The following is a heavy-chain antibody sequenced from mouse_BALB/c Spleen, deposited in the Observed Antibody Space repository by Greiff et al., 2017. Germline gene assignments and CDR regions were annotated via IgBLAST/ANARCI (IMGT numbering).Heavy chain of an antibody. Sequence: EVQRVESGAELVKPGASVKLSCTASGFNIKDTYMHWVKQRPEQGLEWIGRIDPANGNTKYDPKFQGKATITADTSSNTAYLQLSSLTSEDTAVYYCAPYYFAYWGQGTLVTVSA. V-gene: IGHV14-3*02. CDR3: APYYFAY. D-gene: IGHD2-10*01. CDR1: GFNIKDTY. CDR2: IDPANGNT. J-gene: IGHJ3*01.